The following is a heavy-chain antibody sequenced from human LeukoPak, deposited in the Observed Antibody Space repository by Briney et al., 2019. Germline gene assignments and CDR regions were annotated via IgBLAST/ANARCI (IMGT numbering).Heavy chain of an antibody. CDR2: ISGDGGST. CDR1: GFTFGDYA. CDR3: AKVAPYYYGSETIAHLFPYYYYDMDV. V-gene: IGHV3-43*02. Sequence: GGSLRLSCAASGFTFGDYAMHWVRQAPGKGLEWVSLISGDGGSTYYADSVKGRFTISRDNSKNSLYLQMSSLRTEDTALYYCAKVAPYYYGSETIAHLFPYYYYDMDVWGQGTTVTASS. D-gene: IGHD3-10*01. J-gene: IGHJ6*02.